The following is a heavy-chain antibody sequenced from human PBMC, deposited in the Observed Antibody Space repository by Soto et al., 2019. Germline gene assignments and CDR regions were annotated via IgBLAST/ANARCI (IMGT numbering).Heavy chain of an antibody. Sequence: SSGTLSLPCTFSGCSLSRGGFYWGWVRPHPGKGLEWIGYIYYSGSTYYNPSLKSRVTISVDTSKNQFSLKLSSVTAADTAVYYCARTGRSIAARRGMDVWGQGTTVTVSS. CDR1: GCSLSRGGFY. V-gene: IGHV4-31*03. J-gene: IGHJ6*02. CDR2: IYYSGST. CDR3: ARTGRSIAARRGMDV. D-gene: IGHD6-6*01.